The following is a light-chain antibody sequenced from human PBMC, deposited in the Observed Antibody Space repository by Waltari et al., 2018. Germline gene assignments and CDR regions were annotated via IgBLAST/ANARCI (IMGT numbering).Light chain of an antibody. CDR1: QSVGSY. Sequence: DIVLTQSPATLSLSPGDGASLSCRASQSVGSYLAWYQQKPGQAPRLLFYDTSSRATGVPARFTASGSGTDFSLTISSLDPEDFAVYYCQQRGNWPLTFGGGTKVEIK. CDR3: QQRGNWPLT. V-gene: IGKV3-11*01. J-gene: IGKJ4*01. CDR2: DTS.